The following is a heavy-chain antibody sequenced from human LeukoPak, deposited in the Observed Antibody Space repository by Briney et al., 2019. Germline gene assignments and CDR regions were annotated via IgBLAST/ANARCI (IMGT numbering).Heavy chain of an antibody. CDR2: ISWNSGSI. D-gene: IGHD3-10*01. Sequence: PGRSLRLSCAASGFTFDDYAMHWVRQAPGKGLEGVSGISWNSGSIGYADSVKGRFTISRDNAKNSLYLQMNSLRAEDTALYYCAKGYYYGSGSPLDYWGQGTLVTVSS. V-gene: IGHV3-9*01. CDR1: GFTFDDYA. J-gene: IGHJ4*02. CDR3: AKGYYYGSGSPLDY.